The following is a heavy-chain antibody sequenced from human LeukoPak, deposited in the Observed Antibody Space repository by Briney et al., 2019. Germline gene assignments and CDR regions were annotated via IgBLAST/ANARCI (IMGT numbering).Heavy chain of an antibody. V-gene: IGHV4-34*01. CDR1: DGSFSGYY. Sequence: SETLSLTCAVYDGSFSGYYCSWIRQPPGKGLEWVGEINHSGSANYNPSLKSRVTILLDTSKNQFSLNLSSVTAADTAVYYCARRPRGVIIKTWFDSWGQGTLVTVSS. CDR2: INHSGSA. J-gene: IGHJ5*01. CDR3: ARRPRGVIIKTWFDS. D-gene: IGHD3-10*01.